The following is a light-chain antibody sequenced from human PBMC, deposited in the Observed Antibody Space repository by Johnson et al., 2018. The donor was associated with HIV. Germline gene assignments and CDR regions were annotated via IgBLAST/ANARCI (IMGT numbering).Light chain of an antibody. CDR1: SSNIGNNY. CDR2: ENN. Sequence: QSVLTQPPSVSAAPGQKVTISCSGSSSNIGNNYVSWYQQLPGTAPKLLIYENNKRPSGIPDRFSCSKSGTSATLGITGLQTGDEADYYCGTWDSSLSVYVFGTGTKVTFL. J-gene: IGLJ1*01. CDR3: GTWDSSLSVYV. V-gene: IGLV1-51*02.